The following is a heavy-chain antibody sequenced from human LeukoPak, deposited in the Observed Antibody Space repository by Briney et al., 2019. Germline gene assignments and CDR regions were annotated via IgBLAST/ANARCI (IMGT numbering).Heavy chain of an antibody. CDR3: ARVGLAVAGAPFDY. Sequence: SETLSLTCTVSGGSISYYYWSWIRQPAGKGLEWIGRIYSSGSTNYNPSLESRVTMSVDTSKNQFSLKLSSVTAADTAVYFCARVGLAVAGAPFDYRGQGTLVTVSS. V-gene: IGHV4-4*07. CDR1: GGSISYYY. J-gene: IGHJ4*02. D-gene: IGHD6-19*01. CDR2: IYSSGST.